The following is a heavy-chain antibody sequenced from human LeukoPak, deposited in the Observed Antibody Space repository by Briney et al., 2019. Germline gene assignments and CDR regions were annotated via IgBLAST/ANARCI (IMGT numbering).Heavy chain of an antibody. V-gene: IGHV3-53*04. Sequence: GGSLRLSCAASGFTVSSNCMSWVRQAPGKGLEWVSVIYSGGSTYYADSVKGRFTISRHNSKNTLYLQMNSQRAEDTAVYYCARSIYYYYYGMDVWGQGTTVTVSS. CDR1: GFTVSSNC. CDR2: IYSGGST. J-gene: IGHJ6*02. CDR3: ARSIYYYYYGMDV.